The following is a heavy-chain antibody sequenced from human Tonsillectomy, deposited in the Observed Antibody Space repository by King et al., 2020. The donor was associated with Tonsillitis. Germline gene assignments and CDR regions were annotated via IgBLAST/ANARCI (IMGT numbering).Heavy chain of an antibody. CDR2: MYYSGTT. V-gene: IGHV4-59*01. CDR3: ARVRTPNNHAFDL. D-gene: IGHD1/OR15-1a*01. CDR1: GASISSYY. Sequence: QLQESGPGLVKPSETLSLTCTVSGASISSYYWSWIRQPPGMRLEWIGYMYYSGTTNYNPSLKSRVTVSVDTSTNHFSLKLSSVTAADTAVYYCARVRTPNNHAFDLWGQGTMVTVSS. J-gene: IGHJ3*01.